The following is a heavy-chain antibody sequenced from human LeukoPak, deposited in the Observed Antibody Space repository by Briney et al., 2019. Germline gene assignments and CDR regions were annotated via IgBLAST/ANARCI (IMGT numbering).Heavy chain of an antibody. D-gene: IGHD3-22*01. CDR1: GDTFTSYD. Sequence: GASVKGSCKASGDTFTSYDINWVRQATGQGLEWMGWMNPNSGNTGYAQKFQGRVTMTRNTSISTAYMELSSLRSEDTAVYYCARGYYDSSGYYPGDYCGQGTLVTVSS. V-gene: IGHV1-8*01. J-gene: IGHJ4*02. CDR2: MNPNSGNT. CDR3: ARGYYDSSGYYPGDY.